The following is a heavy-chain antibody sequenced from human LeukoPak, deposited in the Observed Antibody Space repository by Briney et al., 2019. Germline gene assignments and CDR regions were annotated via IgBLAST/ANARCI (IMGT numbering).Heavy chain of an antibody. CDR3: ARLGGSYINAFDI. V-gene: IGHV4-38-2*01. CDR2: IYHSGST. J-gene: IGHJ3*02. Sequence: PSETLYLPCAVSGYSISSGYYWGWIRQPPGKGLEWIGSIYHSGSTYYNPSLKRRVTISVDTSKNQFSLKLSSVTAADTAVYYCARLGGSYINAFDIWGQGTMVSVFS. CDR1: GYSISSGYY. D-gene: IGHD1-26*01.